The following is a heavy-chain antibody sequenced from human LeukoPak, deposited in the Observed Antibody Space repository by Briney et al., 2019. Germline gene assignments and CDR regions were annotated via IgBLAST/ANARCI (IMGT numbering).Heavy chain of an antibody. Sequence: GGSLRLSCAASGCTFSNYNMNWVRQAPGKGLEWVSSISRSSIYKYYADSMKGRFTISRDNAKNSVYLQMNSLRADDTAVYYCAELGITMIGGVWGKGTTVTISS. CDR1: GCTFSNYN. J-gene: IGHJ6*04. CDR3: AELGITMIGGV. D-gene: IGHD3-10*02. V-gene: IGHV3-21*01. CDR2: ISRSSIYK.